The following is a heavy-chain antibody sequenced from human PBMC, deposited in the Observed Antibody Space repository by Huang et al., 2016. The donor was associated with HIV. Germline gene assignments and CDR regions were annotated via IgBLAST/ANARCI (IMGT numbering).Heavy chain of an antibody. CDR1: GFSLSDHY. Sequence: QVQLVESGGGLVKPGGSLRLSCAASGFSLSDHYLNWLRQAPGKGLEWVSYISGSANTRYYADSVKGRLTISRDNAKNSVYLQMNSLRAEDTAVYYCARGQSEYYDSSGHMDVWGKGTTVTVSS. CDR2: ISGSANTR. CDR3: ARGQSEYYDSSGHMDV. D-gene: IGHD3-22*01. V-gene: IGHV3-11*04. J-gene: IGHJ6*04.